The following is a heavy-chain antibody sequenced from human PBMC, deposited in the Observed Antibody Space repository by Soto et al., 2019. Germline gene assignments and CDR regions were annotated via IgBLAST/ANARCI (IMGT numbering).Heavy chain of an antibody. CDR1: GGSISSRDYY. CDR2: IYYSGST. CDR3: ASRVAVAGNFDN. Sequence: PSETLSLTCTVSGGSISSRDYYWSWIRQPPGKGLEWIGYIYYSGSTYYNPSLKSRPTISLDTSKNQFSLWLSSVTAADTAVYYCASRVAVAGNFDNWGRGTLVTVSS. J-gene: IGHJ4*02. D-gene: IGHD6-19*01. V-gene: IGHV4-30-4*01.